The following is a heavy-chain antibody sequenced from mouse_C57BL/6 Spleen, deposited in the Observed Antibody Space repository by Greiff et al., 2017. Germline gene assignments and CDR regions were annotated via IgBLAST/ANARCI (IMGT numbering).Heavy chain of an antibody. CDR1: GYTFTSYW. CDR3: AREGYYYGLDY. J-gene: IGHJ2*01. Sequence: QVQLQQPGAELVRPGSSVKLSCKASGYTFTSYWMDWVKQRPGQGLEWIGNIYPSDSETHYNQKFKDKATLTVDKSSSTAYMPLSSLTSEDSAVYYCAREGYYYGLDYWGQGTTLTVSS. V-gene: IGHV1-61*01. D-gene: IGHD1-1*01. CDR2: IYPSDSET.